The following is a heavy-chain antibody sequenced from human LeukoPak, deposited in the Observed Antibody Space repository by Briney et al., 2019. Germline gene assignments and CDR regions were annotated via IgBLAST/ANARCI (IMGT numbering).Heavy chain of an antibody. J-gene: IGHJ4*02. CDR1: GYTFTTYY. CDR3: ARGYYYDSSAGPSEY. V-gene: IGHV1-46*01. CDR2: ISPSSGIT. D-gene: IGHD3-22*01. Sequence: ASMKVSCKASGYTFTTYYMHWVRQAPGRGLEWMGIISPSSGITGYAQKLEDRVTMARDTSTSTVYMELSSLRSEDTAVYYCARGYYYDSSAGPSEYWGQGTLVTVSS.